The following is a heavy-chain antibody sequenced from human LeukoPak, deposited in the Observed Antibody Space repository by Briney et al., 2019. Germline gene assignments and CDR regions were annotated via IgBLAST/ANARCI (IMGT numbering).Heavy chain of an antibody. V-gene: IGHV1-69*01. Sequence: SVKVSCKASGGTFSSYAISWVRQAPGQGLEWMGGIIPIFGTANYAQKFQGRVTITADESTSTAYMELSSLRPEDTAVYYCARDLPRKRGYYYDSSGYPFDYWGQRTLVTVSS. CDR1: GGTFSSYA. CDR3: ARDLPRKRGYYYDSSGYPFDY. J-gene: IGHJ4*02. D-gene: IGHD3-22*01. CDR2: IIPIFGTA.